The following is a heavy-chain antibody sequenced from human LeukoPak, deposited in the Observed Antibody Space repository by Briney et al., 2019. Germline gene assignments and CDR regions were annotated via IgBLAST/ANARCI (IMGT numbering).Heavy chain of an antibody. V-gene: IGHV1-18*01. Sequence: ASVKVSCKASGYTFTSYGISWVRQAPGQGLEWMGWISAYNGNTNYAQKLQGRVTMTTDTSTSTAYMELRSLRSDDTAVYYCARSIREPPRCYYFDYWGQGTLVTVSS. CDR2: ISAYNGNT. J-gene: IGHJ4*02. CDR3: ARSIREPPRCYYFDY. D-gene: IGHD4/OR15-4a*01. CDR1: GYTFTSYG.